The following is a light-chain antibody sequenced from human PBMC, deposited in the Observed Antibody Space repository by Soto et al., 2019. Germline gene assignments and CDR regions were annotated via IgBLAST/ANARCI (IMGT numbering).Light chain of an antibody. CDR2: GVS. CDR3: QQRSNWPLT. V-gene: IGKV3D-20*02. CDR1: QSVRSDY. Sequence: EIVLTQSPATLSLSPGDRATLSCRASQSVRSDYFAWYQQKPGQAPRVIIFGVSTRATAIPDRFTGSGSGTDFTLTISRLEPEDFAVYYCQQRSNWPLTFGGGTRWISN. J-gene: IGKJ4*01.